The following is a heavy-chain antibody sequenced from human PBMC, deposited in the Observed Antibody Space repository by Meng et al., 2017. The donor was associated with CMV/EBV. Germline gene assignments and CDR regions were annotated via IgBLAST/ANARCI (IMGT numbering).Heavy chain of an antibody. Sequence: GGSLRLSCAAPGFTFSDYYMSWIRQAPGKGLEWVSYISSSGSTIYYADSVKGRFTISRDNAKNSLYLQMNSLRAEDTAVYYCARGSKDAFGLRWNWFDPWGQGTLVTVSS. J-gene: IGHJ5*02. CDR2: ISSSGSTI. V-gene: IGHV3-11*01. CDR3: ARGSKDAFGLRWNWFDP. CDR1: GFTFSDYY. D-gene: IGHD4-23*01.